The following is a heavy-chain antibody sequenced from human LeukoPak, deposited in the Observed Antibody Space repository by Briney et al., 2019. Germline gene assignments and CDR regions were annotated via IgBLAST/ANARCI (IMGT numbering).Heavy chain of an antibody. CDR1: GFTFSNYS. V-gene: IGHV3-30*18. Sequence: PGGSLRPSCAASGFTFSNYSMHWVRQAPGKGLGRGVVISYAGSNKYYADSVKGRFTISRDNSKNRLYLQMNSLRAEDTAVYYCANGYYYGSGSYYKEAFDIWGQGTMVTVSS. CDR3: ANGYYYGSGSYYKEAFDI. J-gene: IGHJ3*02. CDR2: ISYAGSNK. D-gene: IGHD3-10*01.